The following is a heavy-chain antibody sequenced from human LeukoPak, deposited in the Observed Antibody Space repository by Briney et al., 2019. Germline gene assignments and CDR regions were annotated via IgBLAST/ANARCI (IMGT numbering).Heavy chain of an antibody. D-gene: IGHD3-22*01. CDR2: MNPNSGNT. CDR1: GYTFTSYD. V-gene: IGHV1-8*01. Sequence: ASVKVSCKASGYTFTSYDINWVRQATGQGLEWMGWMNPNSGNTGYAQKFQGRVTMTRNTSISTAYMELSSLRSEDTAVYYCARGSSGYVNAYDAFGIWGQGTMVTVSS. CDR3: ARGSSGYVNAYDAFGI. J-gene: IGHJ3*02.